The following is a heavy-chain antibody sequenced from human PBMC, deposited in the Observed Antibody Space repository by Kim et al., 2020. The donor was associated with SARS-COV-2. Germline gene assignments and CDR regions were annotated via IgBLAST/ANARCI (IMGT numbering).Heavy chain of an antibody. D-gene: IGHD3-10*01. V-gene: IGHV3-7*01. CDR1: GFTFSSYW. CDR3: ARDRRITMVRGVVNYYYYGMDV. CDR2: IKQDGSEK. Sequence: GGSLRLSCAASGFTFSSYWMSWVRQAPGKGLEWVANIKQDGSEKYYVDSVKGRFTISRDNAKNSLYLQMNSLRAEDTAVYYCARDRRITMVRGVVNYYYYGMDVWGQGTTVTVSS. J-gene: IGHJ6*02.